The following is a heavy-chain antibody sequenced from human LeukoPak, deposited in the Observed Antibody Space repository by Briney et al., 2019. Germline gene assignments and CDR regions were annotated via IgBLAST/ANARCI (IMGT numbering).Heavy chain of an antibody. J-gene: IGHJ4*02. D-gene: IGHD2-2*01. V-gene: IGHV3-74*01. CDR3: VSHCSSTSCYEY. Sequence: GGSLRLSCAASGFTFSSYGMHWVRQAPGRGLVWVSRINSDGSSTNYADSVKGRFTISRDNAKNTLFLQMNSLRAEDSAVYYCVSHCSSTSCYEYWGQGTLVTVSS. CDR1: GFTFSSYG. CDR2: INSDGSST.